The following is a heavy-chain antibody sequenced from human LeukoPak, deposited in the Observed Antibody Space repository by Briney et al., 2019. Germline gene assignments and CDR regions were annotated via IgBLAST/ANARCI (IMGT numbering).Heavy chain of an antibody. V-gene: IGHV3-30*02. CDR3: AKEFSSSVSFDY. J-gene: IGHJ4*02. D-gene: IGHD6-6*01. CDR2: IRYDGSNK. Sequence: GGSLRLSCAASGFTFSSYGMHWVRQAPGKGLEWVAFIRYDGSNKYYADSVKGRFTISRDNSKNTLYLQMNSLRAEDTAVYYCAKEFSSSVSFDYWGQRTLVTVSS. CDR1: GFTFSSYG.